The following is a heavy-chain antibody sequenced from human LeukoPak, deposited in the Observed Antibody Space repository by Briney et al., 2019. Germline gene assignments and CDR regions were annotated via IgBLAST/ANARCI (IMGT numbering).Heavy chain of an antibody. Sequence: GGSLRLSCAASRSTFRSYAMSWVRQAPGKGLEWVSAISGSGGDTYYADSVKGRFTISRDNSKNTQYLQMNSLIAQDTAVHYCAESVVVVVPAALDAFDIWGQGTMVTVSS. CDR3: AESVVVVVPAALDAFDI. CDR1: RSTFRSYA. CDR2: ISGSGGDT. J-gene: IGHJ3*02. V-gene: IGHV3-23*01. D-gene: IGHD2-2*01.